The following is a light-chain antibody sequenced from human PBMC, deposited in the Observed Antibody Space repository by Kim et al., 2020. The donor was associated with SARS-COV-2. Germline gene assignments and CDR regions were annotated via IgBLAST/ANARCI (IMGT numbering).Light chain of an antibody. Sequence: DIQMTQSPSSLSASIGDRVSITCQASQDITTDLTWYQHKPGRAPRLLIYDATTLETGVPPRFSGTGSGKDFTFTIGNLQPEDGGTYYCQQYDTLPLSFGGGTKVDIK. J-gene: IGKJ4*01. CDR3: QQYDTLPLS. CDR2: DAT. V-gene: IGKV1-33*01. CDR1: QDITTD.